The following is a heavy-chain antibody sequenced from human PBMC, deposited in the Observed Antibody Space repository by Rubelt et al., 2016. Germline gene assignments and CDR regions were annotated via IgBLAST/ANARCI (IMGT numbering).Heavy chain of an antibody. V-gene: IGHV4-39*01. D-gene: IGHD3-9*01. CDR1: GGSISSSSYY. Sequence: QLQLQESGQGLVKPSETLSLTCTVSGGSISSSSYYWGWIRQPPGKGLEWIGSIYYSGSTYYNPSLRSRVTISVDTSKNQFSLKLSSGTAADTAVYYCARRALGIFAGFDPWGQGTLVTVSS. CDR2: IYYSGST. J-gene: IGHJ5*02. CDR3: ARRALGIFAGFDP.